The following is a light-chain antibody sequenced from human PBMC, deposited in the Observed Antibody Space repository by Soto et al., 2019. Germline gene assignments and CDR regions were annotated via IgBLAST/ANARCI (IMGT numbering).Light chain of an antibody. V-gene: IGKV3-20*01. CDR1: QSVSSSY. J-gene: IGKJ1*01. CDR3: QQYGSSPLT. Sequence: EIVLTQSPGTLSLSPGERATLSCRASQSVSSSYLAWYQQKPGQAPRLLIYGASSRATGIPDRFSGSGSGTDFTLTISRLEPEYFAVYYCQQYGSSPLTFGQGTMV. CDR2: GAS.